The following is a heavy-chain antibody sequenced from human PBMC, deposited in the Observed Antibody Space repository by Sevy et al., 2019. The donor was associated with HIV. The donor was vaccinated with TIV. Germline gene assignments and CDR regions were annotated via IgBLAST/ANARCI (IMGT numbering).Heavy chain of an antibody. CDR1: GFTFSSYW. D-gene: IGHD3-22*01. CDR2: IKQDGRVK. J-gene: IGHJ3*01. Sequence: GGSLRLSCVASSGFTFSSYWMSWVRQAPGKGLEWVANIKQDGRVKYYVDSVRGRFAISRDNAKNSLYLQMNTLRADDTALYYCARGTYYYDSGGYYHDAFDHWGQGAMVTVSS. V-gene: IGHV3-7*03. CDR3: ARGTYYYDSGGYYHDAFDH.